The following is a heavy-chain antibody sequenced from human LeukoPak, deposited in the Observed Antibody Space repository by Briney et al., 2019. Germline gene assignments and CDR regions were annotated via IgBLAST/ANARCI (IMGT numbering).Heavy chain of an antibody. CDR1: CGSFSGDY. V-gene: IGHV4-34*01. D-gene: IGHD6-6*01. Sequence: SETLSLTCAVYCGSFSGDYWSWIRQPPGKGLEWIGEINHSGSTNYNPSLKSRVTISVDTSKNQFSLKLSSVTAADTAVYYCARLRRGTSRPVEDVWGQGTTVTVSS. J-gene: IGHJ6*02. CDR3: ARLRRGTSRPVEDV. CDR2: INHSGST.